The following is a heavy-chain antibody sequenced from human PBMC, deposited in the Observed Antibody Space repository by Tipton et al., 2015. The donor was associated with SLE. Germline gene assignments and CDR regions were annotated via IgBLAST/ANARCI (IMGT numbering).Heavy chain of an antibody. CDR1: GGSISSSSYY. J-gene: IGHJ3*02. D-gene: IGHD2-15*01. CDR3: AREHVVVVAATLDAFDI. Sequence: TLSLTCTVSGGSISSSSYYWGWIRQPPGKGLEWIGYIYYSGSTNYNPSLKSRVTISVDTSKNQFSLKLSSVTAADTAVYYCAREHVVVVAATLDAFDIWGQGTMVTVSS. V-gene: IGHV4-61*01. CDR2: IYYSGST.